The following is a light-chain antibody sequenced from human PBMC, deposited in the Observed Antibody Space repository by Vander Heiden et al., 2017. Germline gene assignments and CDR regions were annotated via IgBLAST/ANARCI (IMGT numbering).Light chain of an antibody. CDR1: SSNIGSNS. CDR3: AAWDDNLNGLYV. Sequence: QSVLTQPPSASGTPGQGVTISCSGTSSNIGSNSVSWYRRLPGTAPKLLIYIDNQRPSGVPDRFSGSKSGTSASLAISGLQSEDEAEYFCAAWDDNLNGLYVFGTGTKVTVL. V-gene: IGLV1-44*01. J-gene: IGLJ1*01. CDR2: IDN.